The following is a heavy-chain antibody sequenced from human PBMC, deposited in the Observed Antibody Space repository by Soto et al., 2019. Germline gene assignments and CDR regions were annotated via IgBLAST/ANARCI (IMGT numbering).Heavy chain of an antibody. CDR2: IYHSGST. V-gene: IGHV4-4*02. D-gene: IGHD3-10*01. CDR1: GGSISSSNW. J-gene: IGHJ6*03. CDR3: AREHITMVRGVITYYYYMDV. Sequence: PSETLSLTCAVSGGSISSSNWWSWVRQPPGKGLEWIGEIYHSGSTNYNPSLKSRVTISVDKSKNQFSLKLSSVTAADTAVYYCAREHITMVRGVITYYYYMDVWGKGTTVTVSS.